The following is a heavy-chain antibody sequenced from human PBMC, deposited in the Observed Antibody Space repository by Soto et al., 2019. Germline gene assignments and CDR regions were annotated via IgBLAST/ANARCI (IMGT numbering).Heavy chain of an antibody. D-gene: IGHD6-13*01. CDR1: GGSISSSSYS. V-gene: IGHV4-39*01. Sequence: QLQLQESGPGLVKPSETLSLTCTVSGGSISSSSYSWAWIRQPPGKGLEWIGTIYYSWSTYYNPSLKSRVTIPVTTSKDQFTLKRSSVTAADTAVYYCARASIAETGTGGRYFQHWGQGTLVTVSS. CDR3: ARASIAETGTGGRYFQH. CDR2: IYYSWST. J-gene: IGHJ1*01.